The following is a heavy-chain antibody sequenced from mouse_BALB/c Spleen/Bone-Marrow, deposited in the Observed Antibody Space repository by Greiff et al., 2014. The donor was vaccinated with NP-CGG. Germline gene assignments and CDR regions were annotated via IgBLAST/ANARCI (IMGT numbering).Heavy chain of an antibody. CDR1: GYSITSYYS. CDR2: IHYSGTT. CDR3: ARFAGTPYTMDY. D-gene: IGHD4-1*01. V-gene: IGHV3-1*02. Sequence: VQLQQSGPDLVKPSQSLSLTCTVTGYSITSYYSWHWIRQFPGNKLEWMGYIHYSGTTVYNPSLKSRISITRDTSNNRFFLQLNSVTTEDTATYYCARFAGTPYTMDYWGQGTSVTVSS. J-gene: IGHJ4*01.